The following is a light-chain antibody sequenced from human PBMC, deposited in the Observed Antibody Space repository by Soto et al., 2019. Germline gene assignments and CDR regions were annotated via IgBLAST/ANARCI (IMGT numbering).Light chain of an antibody. Sequence: DIQMTQSPSSGSASLGYAVTLTIRGGRGISSWLAWNQQKPGKAPKLLIYAASSLQSGVPSRFSGSGSGTDFTLTISSLQPEDFATYYCQQANSFPQTFGQGTKVEIK. V-gene: IGKV1-12*01. J-gene: IGKJ1*01. CDR1: RGISSW. CDR3: QQANSFPQT. CDR2: AAS.